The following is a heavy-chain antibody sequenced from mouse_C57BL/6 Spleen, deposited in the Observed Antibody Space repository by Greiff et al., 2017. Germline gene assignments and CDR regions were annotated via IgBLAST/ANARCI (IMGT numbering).Heavy chain of an antibody. D-gene: IGHD1-1*02. CDR2: IYWDDDK. Sequence: QVTLKVSGPGLLQSSQTLSLTCSFSGFSLSTSGMGVSWIRQPPGKGLEWLAHIYWDDDKRYNPSLKSRLTTSNDTSRTHVFRKITRVDTADTATYYCARIWAYAMDYWGQGTSVTVSS. CDR3: ARIWAYAMDY. J-gene: IGHJ4*01. V-gene: IGHV8-12*01. CDR1: GFSLSTSGMG.